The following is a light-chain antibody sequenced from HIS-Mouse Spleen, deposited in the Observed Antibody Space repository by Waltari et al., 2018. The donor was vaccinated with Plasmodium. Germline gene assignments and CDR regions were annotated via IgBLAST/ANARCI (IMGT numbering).Light chain of an antibody. CDR2: EVS. CDR3: SSYAGSNNLV. CDR1: SSAVGGYHY. Sequence: SALTPPPSASGSPGPSVPISCTGPSSAVGGYHYATWYQQHPGKAPKLMIYEVSKRPSGVPDRFSGSKSGNTASLTVSGLQAEDEADYYCSSYAGSNNLVFGGGTKLTVL. V-gene: IGLV2-8*01. J-gene: IGLJ2*01.